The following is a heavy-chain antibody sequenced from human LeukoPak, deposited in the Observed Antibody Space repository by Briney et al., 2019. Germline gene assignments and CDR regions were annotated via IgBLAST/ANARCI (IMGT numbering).Heavy chain of an antibody. CDR2: IYPGDSET. D-gene: IGHD1-26*01. V-gene: IGHV5-51*01. CDR3: ARHAPYSGSYYPDY. CDR1: GYSFTSYW. Sequence: GESLKISGKGSGYSFTSYWIGWVRQMPGKGLEWMGIIYPGDSETRYSPSFQGQVTISADKSISTAYLQWSCLKASDTAMYYCARHAPYSGSYYPDYWGQGTLVTVSS. J-gene: IGHJ4*02.